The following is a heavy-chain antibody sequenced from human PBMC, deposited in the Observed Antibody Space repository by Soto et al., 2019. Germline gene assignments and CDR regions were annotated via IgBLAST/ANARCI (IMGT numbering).Heavy chain of an antibody. CDR3: ARDPSYYGMDV. J-gene: IGHJ6*02. Sequence: QVQLVQSGAEEKKPGSSVKVSCLASGYTVTSYARHWVRQAPGQRLEWMGWINAGNGNTKYSQKFQGRVTITRDTSASTAYMELSSLRSEDTAVYYCARDPSYYGMDVWGQGTTVTVSS. CDR2: INAGNGNT. V-gene: IGHV1-3*05. CDR1: GYTVTSYA.